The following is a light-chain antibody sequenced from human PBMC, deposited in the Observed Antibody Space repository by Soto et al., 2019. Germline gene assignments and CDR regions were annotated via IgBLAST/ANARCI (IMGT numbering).Light chain of an antibody. CDR2: DAS. J-gene: IGKJ1*01. Sequence: DIQMTQSPPTLSASVGDRVTITCRASQPVCIWVAWYQQRPGKAPKIMIYDASVLERGVPSRFSGSGSGTEFTLIISSLQPDDFATYYCQQYSPDSHTFGQGTKVEIK. CDR1: QPVCIW. CDR3: QQYSPDSHT. V-gene: IGKV1-5*01.